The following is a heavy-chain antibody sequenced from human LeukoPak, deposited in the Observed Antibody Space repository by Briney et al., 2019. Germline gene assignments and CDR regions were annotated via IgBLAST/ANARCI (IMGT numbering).Heavy chain of an antibody. CDR2: IWYDGSNK. CDR3: ARDPGSGWHYYFDY. D-gene: IGHD6-19*01. Sequence: PGGSLRLSCAASGFTFSSYGMHWVRQAPGKGLEWVAVIWYDGSNKYYADSVKGQFTISRDNSKNTLYLQMNSLRAEDTAVYYCARDPGSGWHYYFDYWGQGTLVTVSS. V-gene: IGHV3-33*01. CDR1: GFTFSSYG. J-gene: IGHJ4*02.